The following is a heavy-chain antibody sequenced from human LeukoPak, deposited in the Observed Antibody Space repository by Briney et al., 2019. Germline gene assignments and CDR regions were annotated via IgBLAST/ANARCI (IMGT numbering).Heavy chain of an antibody. V-gene: IGHV1-69*04. D-gene: IGHD5-18*01. Sequence: SVKVSCKASGYTFTNYYIHWARQAPGQGLEWMGRIIPILGIANYAQKFQGRVTITADKSTSTAYMELSSLRSEDTAVYYCARDRPSTTIQLWNEWGQGTLVTVSS. J-gene: IGHJ4*02. CDR2: IIPILGIA. CDR1: GYTFTNYY. CDR3: ARDRPSTTIQLWNE.